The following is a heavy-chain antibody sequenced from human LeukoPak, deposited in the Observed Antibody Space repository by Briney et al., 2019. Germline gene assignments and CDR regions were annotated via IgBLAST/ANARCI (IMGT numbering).Heavy chain of an antibody. V-gene: IGHV3-53*01. CDR2: IYSGDYT. D-gene: IGHD5-12*01. Sequence: GGSLRLSCAASRFTVSSNYMSWVRQAPGKGLEWVSVIYSGDYTYYAASVKGRFTISRDNSKNTLYLQMNSLRAEDTAVYYCARGLSGYHNTGGQGTLVTVSS. CDR1: RFTVSSNY. CDR3: ARGLSGYHNT. J-gene: IGHJ4*02.